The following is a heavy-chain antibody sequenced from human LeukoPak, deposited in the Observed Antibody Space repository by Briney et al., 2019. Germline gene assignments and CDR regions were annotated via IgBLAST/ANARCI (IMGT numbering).Heavy chain of an antibody. CDR3: ARDYYDSSGYYRFDY. J-gene: IGHJ4*02. CDR2: ISSSSSYI. V-gene: IGHV3-21*01. CDR1: GFTFSSYS. D-gene: IGHD3-22*01. Sequence: PGGSLRLSCAASGFTFSSYSMNWVRQAPGKGLEWVSSISSSSSYIYYADSVKGRFTISRDNAKNPLYLQMNSLRAEDTAVYYCARDYYDSSGYYRFDYWGQGTLVTVSS.